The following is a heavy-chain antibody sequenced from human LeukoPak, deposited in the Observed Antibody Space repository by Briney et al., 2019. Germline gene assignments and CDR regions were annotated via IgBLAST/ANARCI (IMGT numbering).Heavy chain of an antibody. Sequence: GGSLRLSCAASGFTFSSYNMNWVRQAPGKGLEWVSSISSSSSYIFYADSVKGRFTISRDNAKNSLYLQMNSLRAEDTAVYYCARVSGYYDSSGCYDYWGQGTLVTVSS. J-gene: IGHJ4*02. D-gene: IGHD3-22*01. CDR1: GFTFSSYN. V-gene: IGHV3-21*01. CDR2: ISSSSSYI. CDR3: ARVSGYYDSSGCYDY.